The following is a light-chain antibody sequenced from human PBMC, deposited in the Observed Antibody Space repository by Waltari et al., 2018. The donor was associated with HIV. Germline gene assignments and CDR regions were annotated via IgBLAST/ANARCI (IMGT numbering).Light chain of an antibody. CDR2: EVS. Sequence: QSALTQPASVSGSPGQSITISCTGTSSDVVGYNYVSWYQQHPGKAPKLRIYEVSNRPSGVSNRFSGSKSGNTASLTISGLQAEDEADYYCSSYTSSSTLVFGGGTKLTVL. CDR3: SSYTSSSTLV. J-gene: IGLJ2*01. CDR1: SSDVVGYNY. V-gene: IGLV2-14*01.